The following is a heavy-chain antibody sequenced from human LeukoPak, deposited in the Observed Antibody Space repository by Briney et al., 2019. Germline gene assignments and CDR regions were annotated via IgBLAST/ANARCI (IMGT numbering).Heavy chain of an antibody. CDR1: GYTFTGYY. Sequence: ASVKVSCKTSGYTFTGYYMHWVRQAPGQGLEWMGWINPNSGGTNYAQKFQGRVTITADKSTSTAYMELSSLRSEDTAVYYCARDRLPYSSGWNDAFDIWGQGTMVTVSS. D-gene: IGHD6-19*01. V-gene: IGHV1-2*02. CDR3: ARDRLPYSSGWNDAFDI. J-gene: IGHJ3*02. CDR2: INPNSGGT.